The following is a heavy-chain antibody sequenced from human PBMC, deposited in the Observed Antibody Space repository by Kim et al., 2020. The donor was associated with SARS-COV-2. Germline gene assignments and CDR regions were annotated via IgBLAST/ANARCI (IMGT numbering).Heavy chain of an antibody. CDR3: ARGRAY. Sequence: GGSLRLSCAASGFTFDTYVMNWFRQAPGKGLEWLSYITNSGSATFYADSVKGRFTISRDNAKNSLYWEMSSLRDEDTAVYYCARGRAYWGRGTLVTVSS. CDR2: ITNSGSAT. V-gene: IGHV3-48*02. J-gene: IGHJ4*02. CDR1: GFTFDTYV.